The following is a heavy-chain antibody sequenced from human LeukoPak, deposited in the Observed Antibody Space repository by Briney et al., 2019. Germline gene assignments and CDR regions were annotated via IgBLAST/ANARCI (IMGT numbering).Heavy chain of an antibody. Sequence: GASVMVSCKASGYTFTSYGISWVRQAPGQGLEWMGWISAYNGNTNYAQKLQGRVTMTTDTSTSTAYMELRSLRSDDTAVYYCAREVIVVVVAATHNWFDPWGQGTLVTVSS. V-gene: IGHV1-18*01. CDR2: ISAYNGNT. CDR3: AREVIVVVVAATHNWFDP. D-gene: IGHD2-15*01. CDR1: GYTFTSYG. J-gene: IGHJ5*02.